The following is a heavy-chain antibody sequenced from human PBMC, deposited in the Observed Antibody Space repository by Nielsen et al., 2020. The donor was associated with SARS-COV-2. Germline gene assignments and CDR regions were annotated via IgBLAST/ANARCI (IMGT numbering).Heavy chain of an antibody. CDR3: AKARLVVPAARRNYYYYGMDV. V-gene: IGHV3-73*01. J-gene: IGHJ6*02. CDR2: IRSKANSYAT. Sequence: GGSLRLSCAASGFTFSGSAMHWVRQASGKGLEWVGRIRSKANSYATAYAASVKGRFTISRDNSKNTLYLQMNSLRAEDTAVYYCAKARLVVPAARRNYYYYGMDVWGQGTTVTVSS. D-gene: IGHD2-2*01. CDR1: GFTFSGSA.